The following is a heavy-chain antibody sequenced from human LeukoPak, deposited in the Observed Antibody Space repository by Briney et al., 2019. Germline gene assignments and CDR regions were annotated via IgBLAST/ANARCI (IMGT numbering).Heavy chain of an antibody. D-gene: IGHD1-14*01. J-gene: IGHJ3*02. CDR2: INWNGGST. Sequence: GGSLRLSCAASGFTFDDYGMSWVRQAPGKGLEWVSGINWNGGSTGYADSVKGRFTISRDNAKSSLYLQMNSLRAEDTALYHCARDRGSSAFDIWGQGTMVTVSS. CDR3: ARDRGSSAFDI. CDR1: GFTFDDYG. V-gene: IGHV3-20*01.